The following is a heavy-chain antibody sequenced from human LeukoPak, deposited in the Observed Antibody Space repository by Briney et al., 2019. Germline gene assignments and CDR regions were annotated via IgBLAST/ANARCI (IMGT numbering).Heavy chain of an antibody. J-gene: IGHJ3*02. V-gene: IGHV3-7*01. Sequence: GGSLRLSCAASGFTFSSYWMSWVRQAPGKGLEWVANIKQDGSEKYYVDSVKGRFTISRDNAKNSLYLQMNSLRAEDTAVYYCATDTVVVVAATGAFDIWGQGTMVTVSS. CDR3: ATDTVVVVAATGAFDI. CDR2: IKQDGSEK. CDR1: GFTFSSYW. D-gene: IGHD2-15*01.